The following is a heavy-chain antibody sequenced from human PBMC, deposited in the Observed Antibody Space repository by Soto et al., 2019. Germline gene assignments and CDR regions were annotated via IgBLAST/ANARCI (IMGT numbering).Heavy chain of an antibody. V-gene: IGHV4-59*08. CDR3: ARRGQAATTMDQTKILGDYYYYYMDV. J-gene: IGHJ6*03. Sequence: SETLSLTCTVSGGSISSYYWSWIRQPPGKGLEWIGYIYYSGSTNYNPSLKSRVPISVDTSKNQFSLKLSSVTAAATAVDYCARRGQAATTMDQTKILGDYYYYYMDVWGKGTTVTVSS. CDR2: IYYSGST. CDR1: GGSISSYY. D-gene: IGHD2-15*01.